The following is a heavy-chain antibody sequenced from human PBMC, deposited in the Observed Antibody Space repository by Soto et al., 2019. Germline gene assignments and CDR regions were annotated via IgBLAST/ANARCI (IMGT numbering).Heavy chain of an antibody. V-gene: IGHV1-69*01. Sequence: QVQLVQSGAEVKKPGSSVKVSCKASGGTFSSYAISWVRQAPGQGLEWMGGIITSFGTANYAQKFQGRVTMTADESTGTAYMELGSLRSEETAVYYCARGVYCNDVSCYGFGYYYYGMDVWGQGTTVTVSS. CDR2: IITSFGTA. CDR1: GGTFSSYA. D-gene: IGHD2-15*01. J-gene: IGHJ6*02. CDR3: ARGVYCNDVSCYGFGYYYYGMDV.